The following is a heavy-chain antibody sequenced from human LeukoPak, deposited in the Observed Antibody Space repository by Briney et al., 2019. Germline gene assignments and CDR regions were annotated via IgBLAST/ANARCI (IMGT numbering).Heavy chain of an antibody. CDR2: ISVSGGVR. D-gene: IGHD4-17*01. CDR1: GYPFSSYS. Sequence: GGSLRLSCVASGYPFSSYSMNWIRQAPGKGLEWVSYISVSGGVRSYADSVKGRFTISRDTSKNTLYLQISSLRVEDTAVYYCTVFGDSNHWGQGTLVIVSS. V-gene: IGHV3-48*01. J-gene: IGHJ5*02. CDR3: TVFGDSNH.